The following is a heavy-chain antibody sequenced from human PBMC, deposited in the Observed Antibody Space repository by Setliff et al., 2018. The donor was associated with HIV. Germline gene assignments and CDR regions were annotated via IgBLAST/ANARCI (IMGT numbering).Heavy chain of an antibody. CDR3: ARLKL. V-gene: IGHV1-69-2*01. CDR1: GYTFTDYY. CDR2: VDPEDGET. Sequence: ASVKVSCKASGYTFTDYYMHWVKQAPGKGPEWMGRVDPEDGETIYAEKFQGRVTITADTSTDTAYMELSSLRSEDTAVYYCARLKLWGQGTLVTVSS. D-gene: IGHD3-16*01. J-gene: IGHJ4*02.